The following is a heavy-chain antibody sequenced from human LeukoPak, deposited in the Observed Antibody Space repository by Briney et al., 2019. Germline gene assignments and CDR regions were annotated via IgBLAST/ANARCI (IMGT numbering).Heavy chain of an antibody. J-gene: IGHJ2*01. CDR3: ARQHAPDSGSNYYLDL. CDR1: GGSISSSSYY. V-gene: IGHV4-39*01. CDR2: ISFGGST. Sequence: PSETLSLTCTVSGGSISSSSYYWGWIRQPPGKGLEWIGTISFGGSTYYNPSLKSRVTISVDKSKNQFSLKLNSVTAADTAVYYCARQHAPDSGSNYYLDLWGRGTQVTVSS. D-gene: IGHD1-26*01.